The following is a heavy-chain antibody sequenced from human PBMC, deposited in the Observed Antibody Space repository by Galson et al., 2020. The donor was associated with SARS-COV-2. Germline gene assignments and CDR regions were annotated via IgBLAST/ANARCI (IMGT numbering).Heavy chain of an antibody. V-gene: IGHV3-66*01. CDR2: IYSGGTT. CDR3: ARDGRAYWKHYPGMDD. J-gene: IGHJ6*01. Sequence: TGGSLRLSCAASGFTVSDNYMCWVRQAPGKGLEWVSGIYSGGTTYYADSVQGSFTISRDNTKNTLHLQMNSLRAEDTAVYYCARDGRAYWKHYPGMDDWGPGTTVTVSS. CDR1: GFTVSDNY. D-gene: IGHD3-16*01.